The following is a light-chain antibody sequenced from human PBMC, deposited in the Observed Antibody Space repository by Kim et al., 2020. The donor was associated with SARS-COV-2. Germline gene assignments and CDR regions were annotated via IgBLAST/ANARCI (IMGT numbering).Light chain of an antibody. CDR2: DVS. CDR1: SSDVGGYNY. V-gene: IGLV2-14*03. Sequence: QSALTQPASVSGSPGQSITISCTGTSSDVGGYNYVSWYQQHPGKAPKLMIYDVSNRPSGVSNRFSGSKTGNTASLTLSGLQAEDEADYYCSSYTSSSTPYVFGTGTKVTV. J-gene: IGLJ1*01. CDR3: SSYTSSSTPYV.